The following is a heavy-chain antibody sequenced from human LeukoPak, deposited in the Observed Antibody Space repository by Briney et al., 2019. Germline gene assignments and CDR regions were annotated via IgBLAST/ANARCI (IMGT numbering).Heavy chain of an antibody. CDR2: TYYRSKWYN. CDR1: GDSVSSNSAA. J-gene: IGHJ5*02. D-gene: IGHD2-15*01. Sequence: SQTLSLTCALSGDSVSSNSAAWHWIRQSPSRGLEWLGRTYYRSKWYNDYAVSVESRITINPDISKNQFSLQLNSVTPEDTAVYYCARDVRRVVGAWGQGTLVTVSA. CDR3: ARDVRRVVGA. V-gene: IGHV6-1*01.